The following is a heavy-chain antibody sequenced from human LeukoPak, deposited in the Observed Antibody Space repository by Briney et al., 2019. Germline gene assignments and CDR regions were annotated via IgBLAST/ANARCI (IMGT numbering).Heavy chain of an antibody. Sequence: GESLKISCKGSGYSFPSYWIGWVRQMPGKGLEWMGIIYPGDSDTRYSPSFQGHVTISADKSISTAYLQWSSLKASDTAMYYCARQGGSYWDYYYYGMDVWGQGTTVTVSS. CDR1: GYSFPSYW. CDR2: IYPGDSDT. J-gene: IGHJ6*02. D-gene: IGHD1-26*01. V-gene: IGHV5-51*01. CDR3: ARQGGSYWDYYYYGMDV.